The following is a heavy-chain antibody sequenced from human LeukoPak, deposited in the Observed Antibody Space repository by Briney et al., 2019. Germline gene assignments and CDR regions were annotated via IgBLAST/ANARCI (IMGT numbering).Heavy chain of an antibody. J-gene: IGHJ4*02. CDR2: VIPILGTT. V-gene: IGHV1-69*05. CDR3: ARDDGSATLGFDS. CDR1: GTTFSRSA. Sequence: RASVKVSCKASGTTFSRSAISWVRQAPGQGLEWMGGVIPILGTTNYAQKFQDRVSITTDESTSTAYMEVSSLRSVDTAVYYCARDDGSATLGFDSWGQGTLVTVSS. D-gene: IGHD1-26*01.